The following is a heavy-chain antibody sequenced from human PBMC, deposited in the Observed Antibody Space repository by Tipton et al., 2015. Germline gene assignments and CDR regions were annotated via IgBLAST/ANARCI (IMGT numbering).Heavy chain of an antibody. Sequence: GLVKPSETLSLTCTVSGGSISNSNYYWGWIRQPPGKGLEWIGSLSYSGKTDYNPPLRSRVTISVDTSKNQFSLKLSSVTAADTAVYYCARDKERWLQYWAFDIWGQGTMVTVSS. CDR2: LSYSGKT. CDR3: ARDKERWLQYWAFDI. J-gene: IGHJ3*02. V-gene: IGHV4-39*02. D-gene: IGHD5-24*01. CDR1: GGSISNSNYY.